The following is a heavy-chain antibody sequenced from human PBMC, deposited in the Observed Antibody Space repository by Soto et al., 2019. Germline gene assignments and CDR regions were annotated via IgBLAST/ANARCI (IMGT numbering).Heavy chain of an antibody. CDR1: GFTFSDYY. CDR2: ISSSGSTI. D-gene: IGHD6-19*01. Sequence: QVQLVESGGGLVKPGGSLRLSCAASGFTFSDYYMSWIRQAPGKGLEWVSYISSSGSTIYYADSVKGRFTISRDNAKNSLYLQMNRLRAEHPAVYYCARYSGWTGYYYYYYGMDVWGQGPTVTASS. V-gene: IGHV3-11*01. CDR3: ARYSGWTGYYYYYYGMDV. J-gene: IGHJ6*02.